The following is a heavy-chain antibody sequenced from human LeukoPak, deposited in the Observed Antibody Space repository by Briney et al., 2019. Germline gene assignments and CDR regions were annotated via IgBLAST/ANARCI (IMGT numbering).Heavy chain of an antibody. Sequence: GASLRLSCTASGFTFSSYAMSWVRQAPGQGLEWIAAISRSGGSTYYADYVKGRFTITRDNSKNTVYLQTNSLRAEDTAVYYCAKAGYSGYVWGQGTLVTVSS. D-gene: IGHD5-12*01. CDR2: ISRSGGST. J-gene: IGHJ4*02. CDR3: AKAGYSGYV. V-gene: IGHV3-23*01. CDR1: GFTFSSYA.